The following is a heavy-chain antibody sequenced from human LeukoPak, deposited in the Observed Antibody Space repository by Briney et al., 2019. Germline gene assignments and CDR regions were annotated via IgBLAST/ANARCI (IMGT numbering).Heavy chain of an antibody. D-gene: IGHD5-18*01. Sequence: SETLSLTCTVSGGSISSSSYYWSWIRQPPGKGLEWIGYIYYSGSTNYNPSLKSRVTISVDTSKNQFSLKLRSVTAADTAVYYCARTTEGGYSYGYFYYYYMDVWGKGTTVTISS. J-gene: IGHJ6*03. CDR2: IYYSGST. CDR3: ARTTEGGYSYGYFYYYYMDV. V-gene: IGHV4-61*01. CDR1: GGSISSSSYY.